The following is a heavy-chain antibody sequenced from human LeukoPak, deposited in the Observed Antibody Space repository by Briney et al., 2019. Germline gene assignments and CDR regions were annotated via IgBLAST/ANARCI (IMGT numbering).Heavy chain of an antibody. V-gene: IGHV3-23*01. Sequence: PGGSLRLPCAASGFTFSSYAMSWVRQAPGKGLEWVSAISGSGGSTYYADSVKGRFTISRDNSKNTLYLQMNSLRAEDTAVYYCARGDSSGYYRFDYWGQGTLVTVSS. CDR1: GFTFSSYA. D-gene: IGHD3-22*01. CDR3: ARGDSSGYYRFDY. J-gene: IGHJ4*02. CDR2: ISGSGGST.